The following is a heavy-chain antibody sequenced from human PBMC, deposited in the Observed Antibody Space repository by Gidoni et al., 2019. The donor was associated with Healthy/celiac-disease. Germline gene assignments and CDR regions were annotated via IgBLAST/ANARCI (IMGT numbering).Heavy chain of an antibody. J-gene: IGHJ3*02. CDR1: GYSFTSSW. Sequence: EVQLVQSGAEVKKPGESLKISCKGSGYSFTSSWNGWVRQMPGKGLEWMGIIYPGDSDTRYSPSFQGQVTISADKSISTAYLQWSSLKASDTAMYYCARLRGYCTNGVCSDAFDIWGQGTMVTVSS. CDR2: IYPGDSDT. D-gene: IGHD2-8*01. V-gene: IGHV5-51*01. CDR3: ARLRGYCTNGVCSDAFDI.